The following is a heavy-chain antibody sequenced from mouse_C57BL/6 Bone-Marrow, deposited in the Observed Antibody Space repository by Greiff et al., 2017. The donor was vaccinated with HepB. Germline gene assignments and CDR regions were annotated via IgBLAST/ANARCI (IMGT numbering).Heavy chain of an antibody. D-gene: IGHD1-1*01. V-gene: IGHV1-26*01. CDR2: INPNNGGT. Sequence: EVQLQQSGPELVKPGASVKISCKASGYTFTDYYMNWVKQSHGKSLEWIGDINPNNGGTSYNQKFKGKATLTVDKSSSTAYMELRSLTSEDSAVYYWAIRSSCAWFAYWGQGTLVTVSA. CDR1: GYTFTDYY. CDR3: AIRSSCAWFAY. J-gene: IGHJ3*01.